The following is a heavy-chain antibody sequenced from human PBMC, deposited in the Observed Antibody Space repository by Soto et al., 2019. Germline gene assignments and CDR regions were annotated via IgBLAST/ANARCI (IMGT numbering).Heavy chain of an antibody. D-gene: IGHD3-3*02. V-gene: IGHV4-31*03. J-gene: IGHJ5*02. CDR3: ARATHFLFDP. CDR2: IYYSGST. Sequence: PSETLSLTCTVFGGSISSGGYYWSWIRQHPGKGLEWIGYIYYSGSTYYNPSLKSRVTISVDTSKNQFSLKLSSVTAADTAVYYCARATHFLFDPWGQGTLVTVSS. CDR1: GGSISSGGYY.